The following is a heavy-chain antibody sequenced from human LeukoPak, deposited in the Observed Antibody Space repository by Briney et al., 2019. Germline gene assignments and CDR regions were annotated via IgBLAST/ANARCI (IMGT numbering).Heavy chain of an antibody. J-gene: IGHJ6*04. CDR2: IYSGDSDT. CDR3: ARSAPSMLGYYYYGMDV. V-gene: IGHV5-51*01. Sequence: GESLKISCKGSGYGFTNYWIGWVRQMPGKGLEWMGIIYSGDSDTRYSPSFQGQVTISADRSISTASLQWSSLKASDTAMYYCARSAPSMLGYYYYGMDVWGKGTTVTVSS. CDR1: GYGFTNYW. D-gene: IGHD6-13*01.